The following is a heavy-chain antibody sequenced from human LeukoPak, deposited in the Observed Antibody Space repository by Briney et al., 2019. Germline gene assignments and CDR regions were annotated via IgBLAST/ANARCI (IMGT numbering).Heavy chain of an antibody. CDR1: GVSISSYY. CDR3: ARERGSYYDYYYGMDV. CDR2: IYYSGST. Sequence: SETLSLTCTVSGVSISSYYWSWLRQPPGKGLEWIGYIYYSGSTNYNPSLKSRVTISVDTSKNQFSLRLSSVTAADTAVYYCARERGSYYDYYYGMDVWGQGTTVTVSS. V-gene: IGHV4-59*01. J-gene: IGHJ6*02. D-gene: IGHD1-26*01.